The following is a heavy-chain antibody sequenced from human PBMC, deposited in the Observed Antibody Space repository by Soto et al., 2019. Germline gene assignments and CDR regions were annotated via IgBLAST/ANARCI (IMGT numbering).Heavy chain of an antibody. V-gene: IGHV6-1*01. J-gene: IGHJ6*01. CDR1: GDSVSSNSAA. Sequence: SQTLSLTCAISGDSVSSNSAAWNWVRQSPSRGLEWLGRTYYRSKWYNDYAVSVKSRITINPDTSTNQFSLQLNSVTPEDTAVYYCARERVIAVATSYYYYGMDVWGQGTTVTVSS. CDR2: TYYRSKWYN. D-gene: IGHD6-19*01. CDR3: ARERVIAVATSYYYYGMDV.